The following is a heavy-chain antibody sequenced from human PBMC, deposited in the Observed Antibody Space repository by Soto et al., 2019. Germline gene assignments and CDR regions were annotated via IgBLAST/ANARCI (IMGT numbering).Heavy chain of an antibody. CDR2: ISGSGGST. D-gene: IGHD3-9*01. Sequence: GSPEMSSAASGVTVCSSAMSWARQTPGKGLEWVSAISGSGGSTYYADSVKGRFTISRDNSKNTLYLQMNSLRAEDTAVYYCEKPTVYYDILTGPDYWGKGTLVTVSS. CDR3: EKPTVYYDILTGPDY. CDR1: GVTVCSSA. J-gene: IGHJ4*02. V-gene: IGHV3-23*01.